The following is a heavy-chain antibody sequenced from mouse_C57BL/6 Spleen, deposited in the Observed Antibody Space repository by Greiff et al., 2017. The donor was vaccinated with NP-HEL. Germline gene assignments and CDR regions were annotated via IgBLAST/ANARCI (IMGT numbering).Heavy chain of an antibody. CDR2: IYPRSGNT. CDR1: GYTFTSYG. CDR3: ARSYDGYFSFDY. D-gene: IGHD2-3*01. J-gene: IGHJ2*01. Sequence: QVQLKQSGAELARPGASVKLSCKASGYTFTSYGISWVKQRTGQGLEWIGEIYPRSGNTYYNEKFKGKATLTADKSSSTAYMELRSLTSEDSAVYFCARSYDGYFSFDYWGQGTTLTVSS. V-gene: IGHV1-81*01.